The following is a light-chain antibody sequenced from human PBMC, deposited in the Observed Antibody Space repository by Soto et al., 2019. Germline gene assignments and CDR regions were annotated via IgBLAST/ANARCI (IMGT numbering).Light chain of an antibody. V-gene: IGKV3-15*01. Sequence: EIVMTPSPATLSVSPGERATLSCRASQSVSNNLAWYQQEPGQATRLLIYGASTRATVIPAIFSGSGYGTEFTLTISSPQSEDFARYYCQQDNNWPRTFDQGTKGEIK. CDR1: QSVSNN. J-gene: IGKJ1*01. CDR2: GAS. CDR3: QQDNNWPRT.